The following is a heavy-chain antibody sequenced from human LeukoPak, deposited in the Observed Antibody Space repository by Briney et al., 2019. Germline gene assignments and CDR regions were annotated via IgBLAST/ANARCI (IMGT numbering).Heavy chain of an antibody. Sequence: GGSLRLSCAASGFTFSSYAMHWVRQAPGKGLEYVSAISSNGGSTYYANSVKGRFTISRDNSKNTLYLQMGSLRAEDMAVYYCARGTRGIDYWGQGTLVTVSS. V-gene: IGHV3-64*01. CDR1: GFTFSSYA. J-gene: IGHJ4*02. CDR2: ISSNGGST. CDR3: ARGTRGIDY. D-gene: IGHD3-10*01.